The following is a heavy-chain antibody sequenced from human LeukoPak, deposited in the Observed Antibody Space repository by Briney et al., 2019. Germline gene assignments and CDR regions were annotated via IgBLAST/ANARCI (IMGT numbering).Heavy chain of an antibody. CDR1: GFTVSSNY. J-gene: IGHJ4*02. D-gene: IGHD2-2*01. CDR3: ARGPYCSSTSCYLPIDY. Sequence: GGSLRLSCAASGFTVSSNYMSWVRQAPGRGLEWVSIIYSDGTTYYADSVRGRFTISRDNSQNTLYLQMKSLRGEDTAAYYCARGPYCSSTSCYLPIDYWGQGTLVTVSS. V-gene: IGHV3-53*01. CDR2: IYSDGTT.